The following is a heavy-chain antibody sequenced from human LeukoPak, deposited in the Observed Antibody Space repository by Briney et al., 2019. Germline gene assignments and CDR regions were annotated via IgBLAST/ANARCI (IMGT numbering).Heavy chain of an antibody. CDR2: ISGSGGST. D-gene: IGHD2-15*01. Sequence: ETLSLTCTVSGGSISSYYWSWVRQAPGKGLEWVSAISGSGGSTYYADSVKGRFTISRDNSKNTLYQQMNSLRAEDTAVYYCAKEEVEVVAATIAEYFQHWGQGTLVTVSS. CDR3: AKEEVEVVAATIAEYFQH. J-gene: IGHJ1*01. CDR1: GGSISSYY. V-gene: IGHV3-23*01.